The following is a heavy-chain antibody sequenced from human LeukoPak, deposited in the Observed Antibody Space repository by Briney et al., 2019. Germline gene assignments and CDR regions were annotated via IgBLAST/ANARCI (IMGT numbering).Heavy chain of an antibody. CDR3: ASQSFGGPPLVH. V-gene: IGHV4-59*01. D-gene: IGHD2-15*01. CDR2: IYYIGST. J-gene: IGHJ4*02. CDR1: GGSISSYY. Sequence: SETLSLTCPVSGGSISSYYWSWIRPPPGKGLEWIGYIYYIGSTNYHPPLKSGVTISIDRPTNQSSLKLTPFTAADTAAYYCASQSFGGPPLVHWGQGTLVTVSS.